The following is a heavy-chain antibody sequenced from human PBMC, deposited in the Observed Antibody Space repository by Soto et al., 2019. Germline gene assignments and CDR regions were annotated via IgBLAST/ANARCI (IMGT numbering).Heavy chain of an antibody. J-gene: IGHJ4*02. Sequence: SETLSLTCTVSGGSVSSGTYFWSWIRQPPGKGLEWIGYIHYSGSTNYNPSLKSRVTIVVDRSMSQFSLRLSSVTAADTALYYCARDTPVTATNSFDSWCQGALVPVSS. V-gene: IGHV4-61*01. D-gene: IGHD2-21*02. CDR3: ARDTPVTATNSFDS. CDR2: IHYSGST. CDR1: GGSVSSGTYF.